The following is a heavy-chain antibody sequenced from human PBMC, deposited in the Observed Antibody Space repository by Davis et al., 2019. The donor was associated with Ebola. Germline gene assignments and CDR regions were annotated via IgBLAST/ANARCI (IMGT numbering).Heavy chain of an antibody. Sequence: GGSLRLSCAASGFILSSYVMSWVRQAPGKGLEWVSTFGTGADTYYADSVKGRFTISRDNSKNTLYLQMNGLRVEDTAIYYCAKDTSNIWFDIWGQGTNVTVSS. CDR3: AKDTSNIWFDI. CDR1: GFILSSYV. D-gene: IGHD1-26*01. V-gene: IGHV3-23*01. J-gene: IGHJ3*02. CDR2: FGTGADT.